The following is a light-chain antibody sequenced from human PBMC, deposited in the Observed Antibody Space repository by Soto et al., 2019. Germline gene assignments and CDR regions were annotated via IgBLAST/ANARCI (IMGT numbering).Light chain of an antibody. V-gene: IGKV3-20*01. Sequence: EIVLTQSPGTLSLSPGERATLSCRASQSVSSSFLAWYQQKPGQAPRLLIYGASIRATGIPDRFNGSGSGTDFTLTISRLEPEDFAVYYCQQYGTSPPWTFGQGTKVEIK. CDR2: GAS. CDR1: QSVSSSF. J-gene: IGKJ1*01. CDR3: QQYGTSPPWT.